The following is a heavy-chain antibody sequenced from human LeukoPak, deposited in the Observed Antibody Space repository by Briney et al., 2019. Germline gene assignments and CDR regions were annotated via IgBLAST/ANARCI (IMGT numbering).Heavy chain of an antibody. J-gene: IGHJ5*02. D-gene: IGHD3-22*01. V-gene: IGHV1-18*01. CDR3: ARVPWYYYDSSGTNNWFDP. Sequence: ASVKVSCKASGYTFTSYGISWVRQAPGQGLEWMGWISAYNGNTSYAQKLQGRVTMTTDTSTSTAYMELRSLRSDDTAVYYCARVPWYYYDSSGTNNWFDPWGQGTLVTVSS. CDR1: GYTFTSYG. CDR2: ISAYNGNT.